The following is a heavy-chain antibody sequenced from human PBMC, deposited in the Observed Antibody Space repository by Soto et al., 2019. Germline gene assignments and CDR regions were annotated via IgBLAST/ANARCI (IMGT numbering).Heavy chain of an antibody. Sequence: PGGSLRLSCAASGFTVSSNYMSWVRQAPGKGLEWVSVIYSGGSTYYADSVKGRFTISRDNSKNTLYLQMNSLRAEDTAVYYCARDRVSGFYYYYGMDVLGQGTTVTVSS. CDR1: GFTVSSNY. CDR3: ARDRVSGFYYYYGMDV. CDR2: IYSGGST. D-gene: IGHD3-10*01. J-gene: IGHJ6*02. V-gene: IGHV3-53*01.